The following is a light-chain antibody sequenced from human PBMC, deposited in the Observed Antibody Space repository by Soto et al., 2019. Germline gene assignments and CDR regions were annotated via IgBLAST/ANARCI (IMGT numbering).Light chain of an antibody. CDR3: QQRTRWPMT. CDR2: DGS. CDR1: QNLHSF. J-gene: IGKJ5*01. Sequence: EIVLTQSPPTLSVSPGERVTLSCRASQNLHSFLNWYQQRPGQAPRPLIYDGSKRAAGVPDRISGDGSGTDYTLTISSLEPEDFAVYYCQQRTRWPMTFGQGTRLEI. V-gene: IGKV3-11*01.